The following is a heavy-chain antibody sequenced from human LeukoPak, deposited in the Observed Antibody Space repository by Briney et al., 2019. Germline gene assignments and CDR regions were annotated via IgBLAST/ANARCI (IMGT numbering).Heavy chain of an antibody. CDR1: GGSISSGNYY. D-gene: IGHD3-10*01. Sequence: SQTLSLTCTVSGGSISSGNYYWSWIRQPPGKGLEWIGYIYYSGSTYYNPSLKSRVTISVDTSKNQFSLKLSSVTAADTAVYYCARAPLRGFGELAFDYWGQGTLVTVSS. CDR3: ARAPLRGFGELAFDY. CDR2: IYYSGST. V-gene: IGHV4-30-4*01. J-gene: IGHJ4*02.